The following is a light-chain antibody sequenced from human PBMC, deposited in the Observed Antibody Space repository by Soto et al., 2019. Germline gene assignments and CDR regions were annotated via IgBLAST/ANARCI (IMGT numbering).Light chain of an antibody. Sequence: IVLTQSPDTLSLSPLESVALXCKASQSVSNTYLAWYQQKPGQAPRLLFYGASSRATGIPDRFSGSGSGTDFTLTISRLEPEDFAVYYCQQYGSSPFTFGPGTKVDI. J-gene: IGKJ3*01. V-gene: IGKV3-20*01. CDR3: QQYGSSPFT. CDR2: GAS. CDR1: QSVSNTY.